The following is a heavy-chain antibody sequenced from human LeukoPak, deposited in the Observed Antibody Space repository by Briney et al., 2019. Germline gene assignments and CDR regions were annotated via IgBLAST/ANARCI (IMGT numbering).Heavy chain of an antibody. J-gene: IGHJ5*02. Sequence: GGSVRLSCAGSGFTTFNFGHHGLHWVRQAPGKGPEWVSLINAEGIISYGDSVKGRFTLSRDNSRSSLYLQMNSLRVDDTAFYYGARDESGKFVPWGQGTLVTVS. D-gene: IGHD3-10*01. CDR1: GFTTFNFGHHG. CDR3: ARDESGKFVP. V-gene: IGHV3-43*02. CDR2: INAEGII.